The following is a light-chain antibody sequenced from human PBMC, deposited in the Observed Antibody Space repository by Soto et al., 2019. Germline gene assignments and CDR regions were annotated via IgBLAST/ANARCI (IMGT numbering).Light chain of an antibody. CDR1: SGHSSYA. CDR3: QTWGTGIPYV. CDR2: LNSDGSH. Sequence: QPVLTQSPSASASLGASVKLTCTLSSGHSSYAIAWHQQQPEKGPRYLMKLNSDGSHSKGDGIPDRFSGSSSGAARYLTLASLQAEDEADYYCQTWGTGIPYVFGTGTKLTVL. J-gene: IGLJ1*01. V-gene: IGLV4-69*01.